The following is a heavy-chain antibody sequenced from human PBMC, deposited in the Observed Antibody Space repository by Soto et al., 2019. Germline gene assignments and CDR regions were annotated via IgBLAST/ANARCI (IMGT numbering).Heavy chain of an antibody. Sequence: PGESLKISCKGSGYSFTSYWIGWVRQMPGKGLEWMGIIYPGDSDTRYSPSFQGQVTISADKSISTAYLQWSSLKASDTAMYYCARHSNYCSGGSCYSSHGMDVWGQGTTVTGSS. J-gene: IGHJ6*02. D-gene: IGHD2-15*01. CDR2: IYPGDSDT. CDR3: ARHSNYCSGGSCYSSHGMDV. CDR1: GYSFTSYW. V-gene: IGHV5-51*01.